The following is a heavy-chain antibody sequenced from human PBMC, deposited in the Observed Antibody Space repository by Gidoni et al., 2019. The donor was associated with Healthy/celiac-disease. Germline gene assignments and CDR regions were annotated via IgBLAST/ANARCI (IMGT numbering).Heavy chain of an antibody. V-gene: IGHV4-59*01. CDR3: ARGGRPTHFDY. Sequence: QVQLQESGPGLVKPPETLSLTCTVSGGSISSYYWRWIRQPPGKGLEWIGYIYYSGSTNYNPSLKSRVTISVDTSKNQFSLKLSSVTAADTAVYYCARGGRPTHFDYWGQGTLVTVSS. D-gene: IGHD1-26*01. CDR1: GGSISSYY. CDR2: IYYSGST. J-gene: IGHJ4*02.